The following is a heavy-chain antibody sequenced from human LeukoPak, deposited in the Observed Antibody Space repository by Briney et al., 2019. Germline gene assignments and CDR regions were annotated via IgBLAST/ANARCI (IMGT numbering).Heavy chain of an antibody. CDR2: ISYDGSNK. CDR3: ALDRGDGSGSVIGY. D-gene: IGHD3-10*01. V-gene: IGHV3-30*03. CDR1: GFTFSSYG. J-gene: IGHJ4*02. Sequence: GRSLRLSCAASGFTFSSYGMHWVRQAPGKGLEWVAVISYDGSNKYYADSVKGRFTISRDNSKNTLYLQMNSLRAEDTAVYYCALDRGDGSGSVIGYWGQGTLVTVSS.